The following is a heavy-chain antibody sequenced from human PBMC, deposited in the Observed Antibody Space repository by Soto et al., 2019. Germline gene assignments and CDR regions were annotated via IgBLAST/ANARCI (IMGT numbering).Heavy chain of an antibody. CDR3: AKEHRPLYYYGSGSYSSDFDY. D-gene: IGHD3-10*01. CDR1: GFTFSSYA. CDR2: ISGSGGST. V-gene: IGHV3-23*01. J-gene: IGHJ4*02. Sequence: GGSLRLSCAASGFTFSSYAMIWVRQAPGKGLEWVSAISGSGGSTYYADSVKGRFTISRDNSKNTLYLQMNSLGAEDTAVYYCAKEHRPLYYYGSGSYSSDFDYWGQGTLVTVSS.